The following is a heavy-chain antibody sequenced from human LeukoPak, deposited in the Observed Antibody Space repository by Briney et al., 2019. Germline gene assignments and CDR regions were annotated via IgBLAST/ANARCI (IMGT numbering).Heavy chain of an antibody. CDR3: ARDSGLLWFGDY. V-gene: IGHV1-2*02. CDR1: GHTFTGYY. CDR2: INPNSGGT. Sequence: ASVKVSCKASGHTFTGYYMHWVRQAPGQGPEWMGWINPNSGGTNYAQKFQGRVTMTRDTSISTAYMELSRLRSDDTAVYYCARDSGLLWFGDYWGQGTLVTVSS. D-gene: IGHD3-10*01. J-gene: IGHJ4*02.